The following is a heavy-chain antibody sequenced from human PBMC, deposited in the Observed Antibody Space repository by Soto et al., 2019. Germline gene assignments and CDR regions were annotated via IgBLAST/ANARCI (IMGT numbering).Heavy chain of an antibody. CDR1: GGAFTNYS. D-gene: IGHD1-1*01. CDR2: IIPLHNTS. CDR3: ANWSYLNPLYYHGMDV. V-gene: IGHV1-69*06. J-gene: IGHJ6*02. Sequence: QVHLLQSGAEVKKPGSSLKVSCKVSGGAFTNYSLNWVRHTPGQGLEWLGGIIPLHNTSNYSLKFVGRVNVTAENSSSTVYMHLGGLKSCETATYYCANWSYLNPLYYHGMDVWGQGTTVTVSS.